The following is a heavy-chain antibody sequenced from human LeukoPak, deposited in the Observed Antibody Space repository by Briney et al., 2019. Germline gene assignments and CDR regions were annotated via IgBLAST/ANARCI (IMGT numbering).Heavy chain of an antibody. V-gene: IGHV3-23*01. J-gene: IGHJ4*02. CDR1: GFTFSSYV. CDR3: AKDLAGIMIFGALDY. Sequence: PGGSLRLSCAASGFTFSSYVMSWVRPAPGEGLEWVSTIIASGAGTYYADSVKGRFTISRDNSKNTPYLQMNSLRAEDTAVYYCAKDLAGIMIFGALDYWGQGTLVTVSS. CDR2: IIASGAGT. D-gene: IGHD3/OR15-3a*01.